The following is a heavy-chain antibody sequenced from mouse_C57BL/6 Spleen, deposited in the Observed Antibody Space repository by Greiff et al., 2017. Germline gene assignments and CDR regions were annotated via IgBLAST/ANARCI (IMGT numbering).Heavy chain of an antibody. D-gene: IGHD3-1*01. CDR2: IYPRDGRT. CDR1: GYTFTSYA. CDR3: ARWGTGAMDD. Sequence: VQLKESGPELVKPGASVKLSCKASGYTFTSYAINWVKQRPGQGLEWIGLIYPRDGRTKYNEKFKGKATLTVDTSSSTAYMELHSLTSEDSAVYCCARWGTGAMDDWSQGTSVTVSS. V-gene: IGHV1-85*01. J-gene: IGHJ4*01.